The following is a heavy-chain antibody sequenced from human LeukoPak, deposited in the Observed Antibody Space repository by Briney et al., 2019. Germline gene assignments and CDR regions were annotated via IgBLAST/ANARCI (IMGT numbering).Heavy chain of an antibody. J-gene: IGHJ6*03. CDR1: GGSISSSSYY. Sequence: SETLSLTCTVSGGSISSSSYYWGWIRQPPGKGLEWIGSIYYSGSTYYNPSLKSRVTISVDTSKNQFSLKLSSVTAADTAVYYCARLQAAAGTWGYYYMDVWGKGTTVTVSS. V-gene: IGHV4-39*01. CDR2: IYYSGST. D-gene: IGHD6-13*01. CDR3: ARLQAAAGTWGYYYMDV.